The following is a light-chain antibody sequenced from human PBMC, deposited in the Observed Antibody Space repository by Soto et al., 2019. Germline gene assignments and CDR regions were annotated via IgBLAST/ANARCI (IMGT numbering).Light chain of an antibody. CDR1: QSLVYSDGIPY. Sequence: VVLTQYPLSLSVTLGQPASISCRSSQSLVYSDGIPYFHWLHQRPGQSPRHLIYQVSNRESGVPDRFSGSGSGTDFTLIISRVEADDVGIYYCMQGTHWYTFGQGTKLE. V-gene: IGKV2-30*01. CDR3: MQGTHWYT. J-gene: IGKJ2*01. CDR2: QVS.